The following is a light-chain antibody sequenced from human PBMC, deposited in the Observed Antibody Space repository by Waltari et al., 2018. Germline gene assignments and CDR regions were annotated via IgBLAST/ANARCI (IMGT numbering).Light chain of an antibody. CDR3: QQLHSFPLS. CDR2: KVS. J-gene: IGKJ4*01. V-gene: IGKV2-30*01. Sequence: DFMMTQSPLSLPVTLGQPTSISCRSSQSLAYSDGSTLLNWFQQRPGQSPRRLIYKVSDRDSGVPDRFSGSGSGTDFSLTISGLQPEDFATYYCQQLHSFPLSFGGGTKVEIK. CDR1: QSLAYSDGSTL.